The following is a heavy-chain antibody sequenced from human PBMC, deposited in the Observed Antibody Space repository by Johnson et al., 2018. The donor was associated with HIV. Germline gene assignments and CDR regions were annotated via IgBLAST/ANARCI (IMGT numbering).Heavy chain of an antibody. CDR3: ARGGRVIVGTEGAFDI. D-gene: IGHD1-26*01. CDR2: ISFDGNLK. J-gene: IGHJ3*02. Sequence: QMQLVESGGVVVQPGGSLRLSCAASGFTFDDYTMHWVRQAPGKGLEWVAVISFDGNLKKYADSVKGRFTISRDNSKNTLYLQMNSLRPEDTAVYYCARGGRVIVGTEGAFDIWGQGTMVTVSS. CDR1: GFTFDDYT. V-gene: IGHV3-30*03.